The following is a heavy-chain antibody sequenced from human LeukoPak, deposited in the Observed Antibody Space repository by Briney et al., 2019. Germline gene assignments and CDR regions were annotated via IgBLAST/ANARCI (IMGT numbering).Heavy chain of an antibody. CDR3: ARDLSYGRLSVDY. CDR1: GHTFTGYY. J-gene: IGHJ4*02. D-gene: IGHD5-18*01. V-gene: IGHV1-2*02. CDR2: INPNSGDT. Sequence: GASVKVSCKASGHTFTGYYIHWVRQAPGQGLEWMGWINPNSGDTNYAQKFQGRVTMTRDTSISTAYMELSRLRSDDTAVYYCARDLSYGRLSVDYWGQGTLVTVSS.